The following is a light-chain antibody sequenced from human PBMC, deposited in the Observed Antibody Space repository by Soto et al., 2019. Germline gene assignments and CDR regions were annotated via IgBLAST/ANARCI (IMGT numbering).Light chain of an antibody. CDR1: SSNIGTNT. J-gene: IGLJ3*02. V-gene: IGLV1-44*01. CDR2: TSN. CDR3: AAWDDSLNGPV. Sequence: QSVLTQPPSASGTPGQRVTISCSGSSSNIGTNTVNWFQQLPGTAPKLLIYTSNQRPSGVPDRFSGSKSVTSASLAISGLQSEDEADYYCAAWDDSLNGPVFGGGTKLTVL.